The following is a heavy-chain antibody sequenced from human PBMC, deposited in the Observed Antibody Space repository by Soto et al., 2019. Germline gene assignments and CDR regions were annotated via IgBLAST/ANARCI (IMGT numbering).Heavy chain of an antibody. Sequence: SETLSLTCTVSGGSISSGDYYWSWIRQPPGKGLEWIGYISYTGNAFYNPSLKGRLTISVDTSKNQFSLKLSSVTAADTAVYYCASRVVDVGYFDYWGQGTLVTVSS. D-gene: IGHD2-15*01. CDR2: ISYTGNA. J-gene: IGHJ4*02. CDR3: ASRVVDVGYFDY. CDR1: GGSISSGDYY. V-gene: IGHV4-30-4*01.